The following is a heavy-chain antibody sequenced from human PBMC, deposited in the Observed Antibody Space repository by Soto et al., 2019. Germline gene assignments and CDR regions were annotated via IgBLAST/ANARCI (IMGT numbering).Heavy chain of an antibody. CDR3: ARGGGRSGYYYY. D-gene: IGHD3-3*01. J-gene: IGHJ4*02. V-gene: IGHV4-4*02. Sequence: GSLRLSCAASGLTFSNYWTHWVRQDPGKGLEWIGEIYHSGSTNYNPSLKSRVTISVDTSKNQFSLKLSSVTAADTAVYYCARGGGRSGYYYYWGQGTLVTVSS. CDR2: IYHSGST. CDR1: GLTFSNYW.